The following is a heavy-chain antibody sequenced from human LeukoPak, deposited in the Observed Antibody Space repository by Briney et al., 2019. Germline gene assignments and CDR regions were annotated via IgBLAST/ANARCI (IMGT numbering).Heavy chain of an antibody. Sequence: GGSLRLSCAASGFTFSSYGMHWVRQAPGKGLEWVAFLRYDGTNKYYADSVKGRFTISRDNSKNTLYLQMNSPRAEDTAVYYCAKEYDILTGYYAFDIWGQGTMVTVSS. J-gene: IGHJ3*02. CDR3: AKEYDILTGYYAFDI. D-gene: IGHD3-9*01. V-gene: IGHV3-30*02. CDR2: LRYDGTNK. CDR1: GFTFSSYG.